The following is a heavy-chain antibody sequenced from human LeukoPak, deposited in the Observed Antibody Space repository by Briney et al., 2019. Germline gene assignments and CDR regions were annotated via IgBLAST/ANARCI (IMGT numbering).Heavy chain of an antibody. CDR2: INCNGGNK. J-gene: IGHJ3*02. V-gene: IGHV3-20*01. Sequence: GVSLRLYCAASGFTFSSYGMSWVRQAPGKGWVGVFGINCNGGNKGYADSVKGRFTVSRDNANNSLDLQMNSLRAEDTALYHCARAMANYYDSSVVTTAFDIWGQGQWSPSLQ. CDR1: GFTFSSYG. D-gene: IGHD3-22*01. CDR3: ARAMANYYDSSVVTTAFDI.